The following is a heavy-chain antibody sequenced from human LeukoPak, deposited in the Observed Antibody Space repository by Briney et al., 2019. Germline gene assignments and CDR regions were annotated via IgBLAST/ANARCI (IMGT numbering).Heavy chain of an antibody. D-gene: IGHD3-3*01. Sequence: SVKVSCKASGGTFSSYPISWVRQAPGQGLAWMGGIISMFGTTNYAQKFQGRVTITADESTSTAYMELSSLRSEDTAVYYCARRRYYDFWSGPFDPWGQGTLVTVSS. J-gene: IGHJ5*02. CDR3: ARRRYYDFWSGPFDP. CDR1: GGTFSSYP. CDR2: IISMFGTT. V-gene: IGHV1-69*13.